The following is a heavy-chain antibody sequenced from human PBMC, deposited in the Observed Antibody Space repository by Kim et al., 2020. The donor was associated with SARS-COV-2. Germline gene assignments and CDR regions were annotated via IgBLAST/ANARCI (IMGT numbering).Heavy chain of an antibody. Sequence: GGSLRLSCAASGFTFSGYAMSWVRQAPGKGLEWVSHISSSGSSIYYADSVKGRFTISRDNAKNSLYLQMNSLRAEDTAVYYCAWEVGGGYGWYFDLGGRGTLVTVS. CDR2: ISSSGSSI. V-gene: IGHV3-11*04. J-gene: IGHJ2*01. D-gene: IGHD5-18*01. CDR1: GFTFSGYA. CDR3: AWEVGGGYGWYFDL.